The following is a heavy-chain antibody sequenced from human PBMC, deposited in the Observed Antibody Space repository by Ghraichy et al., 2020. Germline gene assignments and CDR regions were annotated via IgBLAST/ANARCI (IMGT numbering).Heavy chain of an antibody. CDR3: AKGSSSLEEDSYYYYYYGMDV. V-gene: IGHV3-23*01. D-gene: IGHD6-13*01. CDR1: GFTFSSYA. CDR2: ISGSGGST. Sequence: GSLRLSCAASGFTFSSYAMSWVRQAPGKGLEWVSAISGSGGSTYYADSVKGRFTISRDNSKNTLYLQMNSLRAEDTAVYYCAKGSSSLEEDSYYYYYYGMDVWGQGTTVTVSS. J-gene: IGHJ6*02.